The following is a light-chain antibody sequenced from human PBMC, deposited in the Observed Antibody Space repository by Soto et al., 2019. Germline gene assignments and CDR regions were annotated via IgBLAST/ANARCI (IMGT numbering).Light chain of an antibody. CDR2: DAS. CDR3: QKYGSSSWK. CDR1: QSVSNNY. V-gene: IGKV3D-20*01. Sequence: EIVLTQSPATLSLSPVDRATLSCLASQSVSNNYLAWYQQKPGLAPRLLIYDASYRANGIPDRFSGSGSGTDFTLTISRLEPEDFVVYYCQKYGSSSWKLGQGTKVDIK. J-gene: IGKJ1*01.